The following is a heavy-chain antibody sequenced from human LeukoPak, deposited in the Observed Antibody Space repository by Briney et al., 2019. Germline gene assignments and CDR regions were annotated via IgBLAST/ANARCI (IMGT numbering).Heavy chain of an antibody. J-gene: IGHJ6*03. D-gene: IGHD3-10*01. CDR2: INPSGGST. CDR1: GYTFTSYY. V-gene: IGHV1-46*01. CDR3: ARGGFTMVRGVPYYYYYMDV. Sequence: ASVKVSCKASGYTFTSYYIHWVRQAPGQGLEWMGIINPSGGSTTYAQKFQGRVTMTRDTSISTAYMELSRLRSDDTAVYYCARGGFTMVRGVPYYYYYMDVWGKGTTVTVSS.